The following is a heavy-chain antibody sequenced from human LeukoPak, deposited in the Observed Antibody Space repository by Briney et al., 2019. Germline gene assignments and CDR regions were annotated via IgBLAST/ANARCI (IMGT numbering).Heavy chain of an antibody. J-gene: IGHJ5*02. V-gene: IGHV3-66*02. CDR3: ARGTYYYDSSGYPVWGFDP. CDR1: GFTVSSNY. Sequence: GGSLRLSCAASGFTVSSNYMSWVRQAPGKGLEWVSVIYSGGSTYYADSVKGRFTISRDNSKNTLYLQMNSLRAEDTAVYYCARGTYYYDSSGYPVWGFDPWGQGTLATVSS. CDR2: IYSGGST. D-gene: IGHD3-22*01.